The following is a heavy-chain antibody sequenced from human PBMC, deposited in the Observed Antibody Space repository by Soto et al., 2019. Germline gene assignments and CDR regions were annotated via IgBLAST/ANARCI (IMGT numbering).Heavy chain of an antibody. CDR2: INHSGST. Sequence: SETLSLTCAVYGGSFSGYYWSWIRQPPGKGLEWIGEINHSGSTNYNPPLKSRVTISVDTSKNQFSLKLSSVTAADTAVYYCARWGNYNGAAGQIFRPYYYYYGMDVWGQGTTVTVSS. CDR3: ARWGNYNGAAGQIFRPYYYYYGMDV. CDR1: GGSFSGYY. D-gene: IGHD6-13*01. V-gene: IGHV4-34*01. J-gene: IGHJ6*02.